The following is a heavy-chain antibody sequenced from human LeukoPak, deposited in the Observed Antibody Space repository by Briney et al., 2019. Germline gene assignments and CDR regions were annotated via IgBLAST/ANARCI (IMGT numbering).Heavy chain of an antibody. D-gene: IGHD3-3*01. Sequence: PSETLSLTCAVYGGSFSGYYWSWIRQPPGKGLEWIGEINHSGSTNCNPSLKSRVTISVDTSKNQFSLKLSSVTAADTAVYYCARGGVASYYYYYMDVWGKGTTVTVSS. CDR2: INHSGST. V-gene: IGHV4-34*01. J-gene: IGHJ6*03. CDR3: ARGGVASYYYYYMDV. CDR1: GGSFSGYY.